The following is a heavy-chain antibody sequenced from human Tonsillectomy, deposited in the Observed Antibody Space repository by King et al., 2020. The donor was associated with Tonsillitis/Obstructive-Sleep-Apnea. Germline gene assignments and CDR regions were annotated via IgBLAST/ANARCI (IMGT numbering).Heavy chain of an antibody. V-gene: IGHV3-49*04. CDR2: IRSKAYGGTT. Sequence: VQLVESGGGLVQPGRSLRLSCTASGFTFGDYAMSWVRQAPGKGLEWVGFIRSKAYGGTTEYAASVKGRFTISRDDSKSIAYLQMNSLKTEDTAVYYCTRGDYYDISGYYFLFDYWGQGTLVTVSS. CDR1: GFTFGDYA. CDR3: TRGDYYDISGYYFLFDY. D-gene: IGHD3-22*01. J-gene: IGHJ4*02.